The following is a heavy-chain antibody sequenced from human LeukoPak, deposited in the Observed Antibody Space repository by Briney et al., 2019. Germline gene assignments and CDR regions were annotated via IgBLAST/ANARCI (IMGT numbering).Heavy chain of an antibody. Sequence: GESLKISCKGSGYSFTSYWIGWVLQMPGKGLEWMGIIYPGDSDTRYSPSFQGQVTISADKSISTAYLQWSSLKASDTAMYYCARQGYSSGWSQYYFDYWGQGTLVTVSS. V-gene: IGHV5-51*01. CDR1: GYSFTSYW. CDR2: IYPGDSDT. CDR3: ARQGYSSGWSQYYFDY. D-gene: IGHD6-19*01. J-gene: IGHJ4*02.